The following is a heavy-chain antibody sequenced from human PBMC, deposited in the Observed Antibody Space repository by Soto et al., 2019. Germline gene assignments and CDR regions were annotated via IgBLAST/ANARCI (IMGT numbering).Heavy chain of an antibody. D-gene: IGHD6-13*01. Sequence: SETQSLTCTRSGGVLSSYYWSLVRQPPGKGLEWIGYIYYRGSTNYNPSLKSRVTISVDTSKNQFSLKLSSVTAADTAVYYCARKVAAARYYFDYWGQGTLVTVSS. CDR2: IYYRGST. CDR1: GGVLSSYY. V-gene: IGHV4-59*01. CDR3: ARKVAAARYYFDY. J-gene: IGHJ4*02.